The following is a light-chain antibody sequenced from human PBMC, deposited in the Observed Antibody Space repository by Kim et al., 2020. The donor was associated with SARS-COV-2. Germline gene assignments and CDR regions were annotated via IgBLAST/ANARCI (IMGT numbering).Light chain of an antibody. Sequence: DIQLTQSPSFLSASVGDRVTITCRASQGISGYFAWYQQKPGKAPKLLINGISTLQSGVPSRFSGSGSGTEFTLTISSLQPEDFATYYCQQVINYPIPFGQGTRLEIK. V-gene: IGKV1-9*01. J-gene: IGKJ5*01. CDR2: GIS. CDR1: QGISGY. CDR3: QQVINYPIP.